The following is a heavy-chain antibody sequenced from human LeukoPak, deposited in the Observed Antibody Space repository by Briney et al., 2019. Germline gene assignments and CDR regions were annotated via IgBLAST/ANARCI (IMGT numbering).Heavy chain of an antibody. D-gene: IGHD3/OR15-3a*01. J-gene: IGHJ6*02. CDR1: GFTLSAYS. V-gene: IGHV3-21*01. CDR3: AREGYDLSQDYFAMDV. CDR2: ISPSSNYK. Sequence: GGSLRLSCAASGFTLSAYSMNWVRQAPGKGLEWVSYISPSSNYKYYADSLKGRITISRDNAKNSLYLQMNSLRAEDTAVCYCAREGYDLSQDYFAMDVWGQGTTVTVSS.